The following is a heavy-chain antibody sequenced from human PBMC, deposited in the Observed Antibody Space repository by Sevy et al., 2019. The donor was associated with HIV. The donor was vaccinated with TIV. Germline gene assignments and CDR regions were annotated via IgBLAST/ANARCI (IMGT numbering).Heavy chain of an antibody. Sequence: GGSLRLSCAASGFTVSSCYMTWVRQPPGKGLEWVSSISRTSNYIYYADSLKGRFTISRDNAKNSLYLQMNSLRAEDTAMYYCARAPPGIIQTHWYFDLWGRGTLVTVSS. V-gene: IGHV3-21*01. CDR3: ARAPPGIIQTHWYFDL. D-gene: IGHD5-18*01. CDR2: ISRTSNYI. J-gene: IGHJ2*01. CDR1: GFTVSSCY.